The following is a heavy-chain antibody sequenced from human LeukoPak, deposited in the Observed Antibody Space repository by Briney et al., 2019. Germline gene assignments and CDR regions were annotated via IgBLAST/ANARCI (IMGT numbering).Heavy chain of an antibody. J-gene: IGHJ6*02. Sequence: GGSLRLSCTASAFTFNTHGMHWVRQVPGKGLEWVTLISPDGNKKYYADSVKGRFTISRDNSKNTVYLQMNSLKTEDTAIYYCAKVRSSGWHEPYHYYGMDVWGQGTTVIVSS. CDR2: ISPDGNKK. CDR1: AFTFNTHG. V-gene: IGHV3-30*18. CDR3: AKVRSSGWHEPYHYYGMDV. D-gene: IGHD6-19*01.